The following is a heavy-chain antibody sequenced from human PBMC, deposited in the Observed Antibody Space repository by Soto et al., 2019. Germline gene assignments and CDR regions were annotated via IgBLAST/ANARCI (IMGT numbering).Heavy chain of an antibody. J-gene: IGHJ4*02. CDR2: IRRHTSVT. CDR3: ARDGGGSYYDY. D-gene: IGHD1-26*01. Sequence: GSLRLSCAAFGLTLSTSSMNWVRQAPGRGLEWMSYIRRHTSVTAYADSVKGRFTISRDSAKNSLYLQMNSLRAEDTAVYYRARDGGGSYYDYWGQGTLVTVSS. CDR1: GLTLSTSS. V-gene: IGHV3-48*01.